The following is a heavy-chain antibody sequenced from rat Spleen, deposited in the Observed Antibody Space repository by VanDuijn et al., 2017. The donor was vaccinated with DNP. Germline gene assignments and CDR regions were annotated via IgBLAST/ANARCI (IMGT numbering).Heavy chain of an antibody. J-gene: IGHJ2*01. Sequence: EVQLVESGGGLVQPGRSLKLSCAASGFSFSDYYMAWVRQALTKGLEWVAYIRYDGGSTFYGDSVKGRFTISRDNAKSTLYLQMNSLRSEDMATYYCARWNSSGYYFDYWGQGVMVTVSS. CDR1: GFSFSDYY. CDR3: ARWNSSGYYFDY. D-gene: IGHD4-3*01. V-gene: IGHV5-22*01. CDR2: IRYDGGST.